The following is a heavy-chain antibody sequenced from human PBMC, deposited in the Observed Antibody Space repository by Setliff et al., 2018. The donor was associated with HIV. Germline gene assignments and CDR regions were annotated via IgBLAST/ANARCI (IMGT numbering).Heavy chain of an antibody. CDR3: ARARRDSYDRGRRNHYYIDV. D-gene: IGHD3-22*01. J-gene: IGHJ6*03. CDR1: GYTFSSYD. V-gene: IGHV1-8*02. Sequence: ASVKVSCKASGYTFSSYDINWVRQATGQGLEWMGWMNPNSGNTGYAQEFQGRVTMTRDTSISTAHMELNNLKFEDPAVYYCARARRDSYDRGRRNHYYIDVWGKGTTVTVSS. CDR2: MNPNSGNT.